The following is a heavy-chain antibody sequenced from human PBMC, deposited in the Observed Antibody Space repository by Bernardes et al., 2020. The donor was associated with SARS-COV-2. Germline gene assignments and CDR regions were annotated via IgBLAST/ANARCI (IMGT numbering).Heavy chain of an antibody. CDR3: ARDPLGGLDP. J-gene: IGHJ5*02. D-gene: IGHD2-15*01. CDR2: ISNSGST. Sequence: SETLSLTRTVSGGSISRGTYYWSWIRQHPGKGLEWIGYISNSGSTYYNPSLKGRVTISLDTSKNQFLLKLNSLTAADTAVYFCARDPLGGLDPWGQGTLVTVSS. V-gene: IGHV4-31*03. CDR1: GGSISRGTYY.